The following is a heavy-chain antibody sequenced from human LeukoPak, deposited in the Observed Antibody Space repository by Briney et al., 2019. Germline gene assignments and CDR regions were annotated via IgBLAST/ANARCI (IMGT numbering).Heavy chain of an antibody. Sequence: GGSLRLSCVASGFTFSRYWMHWLRQVPGKGLAWVSRINSDGSTTNLADSVKGRFTVSRDNAKNTVYLQMNSLRAEDTAMYYCAKDGIVVSYFDYWGQGTLVTVSS. CDR3: AKDGIVVSYFDY. D-gene: IGHD3-22*01. V-gene: IGHV3-74*01. J-gene: IGHJ4*02. CDR1: GFTFSRYW. CDR2: INSDGSTT.